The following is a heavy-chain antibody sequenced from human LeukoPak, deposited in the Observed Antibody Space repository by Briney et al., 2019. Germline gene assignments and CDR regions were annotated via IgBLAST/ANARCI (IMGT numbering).Heavy chain of an antibody. V-gene: IGHV5-51*01. J-gene: IGHJ6*03. Sequence: GESLKISCKGSGYSFTSYWIGWVRQMPGKGLEWMGIIYPGDSDTRYSPSFQGQVTISADKSISTAYLQWSSLKASDTAMYYCARHSGSYLGDYYYYMDAWGKGTTVTVSS. CDR3: ARHSGSYLGDYYYYMDA. CDR1: GYSFTSYW. D-gene: IGHD1-26*01. CDR2: IYPGDSDT.